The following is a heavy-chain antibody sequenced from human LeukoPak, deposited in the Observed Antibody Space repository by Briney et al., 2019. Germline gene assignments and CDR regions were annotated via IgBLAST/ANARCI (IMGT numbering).Heavy chain of an antibody. CDR3: ARGRAVTTLGY. D-gene: IGHD4-17*01. Sequence: PSETLSLTCTVSGGSISSYYWSWIRQPPGKGLEWIGEINHSGSTNYNPSLKSRVTISVDTSKNQFSLKLSSVTAADMAVYYCARGRAVTTLGYWGQGTLVTVSS. J-gene: IGHJ4*02. CDR2: INHSGST. V-gene: IGHV4-34*01. CDR1: GGSISSYY.